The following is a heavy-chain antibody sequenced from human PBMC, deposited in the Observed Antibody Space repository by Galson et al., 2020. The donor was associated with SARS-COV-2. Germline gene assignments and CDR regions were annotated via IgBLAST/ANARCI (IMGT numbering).Heavy chain of an antibody. V-gene: IGHV4-31*03. D-gene: IGHD3-22*01. CDR1: GGSISSGGYY. CDR2: IYYSGRT. Sequence: EPSETLSLTCTVSGGSISSGGYYWSWIRQHPGKGLEWIGYIYYSGRTYYNPSLKSRVTISVDTSKNQFSLKLSSVTAADTAVYYCARARIVVVINAFDIWGQGTMVTVSS. CDR3: ARARIVVVINAFDI. J-gene: IGHJ3*02.